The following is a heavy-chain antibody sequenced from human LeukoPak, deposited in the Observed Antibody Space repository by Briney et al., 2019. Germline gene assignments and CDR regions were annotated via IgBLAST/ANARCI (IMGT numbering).Heavy chain of an antibody. D-gene: IGHD3-22*01. V-gene: IGHV1-2*02. CDR2: INPNSGGT. J-gene: IGHJ4*02. CDR3: ARGDDSSGYYIFPLDY. CDR1: VYTFTGYY. Sequence: ASVKVSCKASVYTFTGYYMHWVRQAPGQGLEWMGWINPNSGGTNYAQKFQGRVTMTRDTSISTAYMELSRLRSDDTAVYYCARGDDSSGYYIFPLDYWGQGTLVTVSS.